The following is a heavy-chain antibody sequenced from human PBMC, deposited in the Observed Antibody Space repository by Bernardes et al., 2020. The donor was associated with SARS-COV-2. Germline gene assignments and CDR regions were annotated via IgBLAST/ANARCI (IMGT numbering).Heavy chain of an antibody. J-gene: IGHJ4*02. CDR3: ATSSPAAPYYFDS. D-gene: IGHD6-13*01. CDR2: IYYSGST. V-gene: IGHV4-39*01. Sequence: SEALSLTCTVSGDSISSIDYYWGWLLQPPGKGLESIGSIYYSGSTSYNPSLRSRVTISVDTSKNQFSLKLTSVTAADTAVYYCATSSPAAPYYFDSWGQGTLVTVSS. CDR1: GDSISSIDYY.